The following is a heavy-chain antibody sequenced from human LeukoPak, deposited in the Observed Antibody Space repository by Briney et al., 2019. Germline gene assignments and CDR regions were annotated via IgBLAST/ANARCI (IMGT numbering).Heavy chain of an antibody. Sequence: PGGSLRLSCAASGFTFSNYWIHWVRQAPGKGLVWVSRIRPDGSATSYAESVKGRLTISRDNAKNTVYLQVNSLRAEDTAVYYCARVPAAAPGQGIDYWGQGTLVTVSS. V-gene: IGHV3-74*01. J-gene: IGHJ4*02. CDR1: GFTFSNYW. CDR2: IRPDGSAT. CDR3: ARVPAAAPGQGIDY. D-gene: IGHD6-13*01.